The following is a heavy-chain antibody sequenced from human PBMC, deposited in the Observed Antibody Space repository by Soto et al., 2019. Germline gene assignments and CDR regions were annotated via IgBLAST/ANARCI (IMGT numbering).Heavy chain of an antibody. Sequence: QLQLQESGPGLVKPSETLSLTCTVSGGSISSCSYYWGWVRQPPGKGLECIGSVYCSGRTYYNPPLKSRVTISVDTSKNQFSLKRSSVTAADTAVYYCANTYYDILTGYHDAFDIWGQVTMVTVSS. CDR1: GGSISSCSYY. D-gene: IGHD3-9*01. CDR3: ANTYYDILTGYHDAFDI. V-gene: IGHV4-39*01. CDR2: VYCSGRT. J-gene: IGHJ3*02.